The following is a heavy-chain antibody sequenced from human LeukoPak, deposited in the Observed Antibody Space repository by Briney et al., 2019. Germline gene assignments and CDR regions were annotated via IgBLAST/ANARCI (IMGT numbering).Heavy chain of an antibody. CDR2: IYYSGST. J-gene: IGHJ5*02. V-gene: IGHV4-39*07. CDR1: GGSISSYY. D-gene: IGHD6-19*01. Sequence: PSETLSLTCTVSGGSISSYYWGWIRQPPGKGLEWIGSIYYSGSTYYNPSLKSRVTISVDKSKNQFSLKLSSVTAADTAVYYCARDSGLAVAGTINWFDPWGQGTLVTVSS. CDR3: ARDSGLAVAGTINWFDP.